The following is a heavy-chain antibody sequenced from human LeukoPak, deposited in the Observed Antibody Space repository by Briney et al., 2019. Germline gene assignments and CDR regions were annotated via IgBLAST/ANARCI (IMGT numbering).Heavy chain of an antibody. D-gene: IGHD6-19*01. CDR2: ISAYNGNT. V-gene: IGHV1-18*04. CDR1: GYTFTGYY. CDR3: ARDRDSSGWFPFDY. J-gene: IGHJ4*02. Sequence: ASVKVSCKASGYTFTGYYMHWVRQAPGQGLEWMGWISAYNGNTNYAQKLQGRVTMTTDTSTSTAYMELRSLRSDDTAVYYCARDRDSSGWFPFDYWGQGTLVTVSS.